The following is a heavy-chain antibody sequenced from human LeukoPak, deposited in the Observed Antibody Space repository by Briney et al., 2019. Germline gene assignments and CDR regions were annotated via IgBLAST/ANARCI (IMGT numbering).Heavy chain of an antibody. J-gene: IGHJ6*03. D-gene: IGHD2-2*01. Sequence: ASVKVSCKASGYTFTSYGISWVRQAPGQGLEWMGRINPNSGGTNYAQKFQGRVTMTRDTSISTAYMELSRLRSDDTAVYYCARPQYQLLSSHYYYMDVWGKGTTVTVSS. V-gene: IGHV1-2*06. CDR2: INPNSGGT. CDR3: ARPQYQLLSSHYYYMDV. CDR1: GYTFTSYG.